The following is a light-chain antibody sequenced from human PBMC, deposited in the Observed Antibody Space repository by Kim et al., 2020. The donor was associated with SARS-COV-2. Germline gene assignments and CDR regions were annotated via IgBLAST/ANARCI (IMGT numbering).Light chain of an antibody. Sequence: SITISCTASTNDISNFNFVSWYQQHPGMAPNLIIYDVIHRTSGFPARFSGSKSGNTALLTISGLQADDEADYYCSSYSRASSVEAIFGGGTKVTVL. CDR2: DVI. J-gene: IGLJ2*01. V-gene: IGLV2-14*03. CDR3: SSYSRASSVEAI. CDR1: TNDISNFNF.